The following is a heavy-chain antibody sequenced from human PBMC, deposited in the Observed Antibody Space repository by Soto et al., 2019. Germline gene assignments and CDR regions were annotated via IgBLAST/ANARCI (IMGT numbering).Heavy chain of an antibody. CDR2: INPNSGGT. J-gene: IGHJ4*02. CDR3: AIGLMTKVRGVLADTNSLAY. Sequence: SVKSSCKASGYTFTGYYMNWVRPAPGQGFEWMGWINPNSGGTSYAQKFQGRVTMTRDASISTAYMKRSRLRSDDAAVYYCAIGLMTKVRGVLADTNSLAYWGQGTLVTVSS. D-gene: IGHD3-10*01. V-gene: IGHV1-2*02. CDR1: GYTFTGYY.